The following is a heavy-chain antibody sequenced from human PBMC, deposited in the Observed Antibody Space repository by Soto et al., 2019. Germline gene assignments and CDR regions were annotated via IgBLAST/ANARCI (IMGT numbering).Heavy chain of an antibody. Sequence: ASGCTFNRYSRNWVRHAPGKGLEWVSSISSTTNYRYYGDSMKGRFTISRTNAKNSLYLELNSLRAEDTAVYSCARESEGLTSNFDYWGRGTLVTVSS. V-gene: IGHV3-21*06. CDR2: ISSTTNYR. CDR1: GCTFNRYS. CDR3: ARESEGLTSNFDY. J-gene: IGHJ4*02.